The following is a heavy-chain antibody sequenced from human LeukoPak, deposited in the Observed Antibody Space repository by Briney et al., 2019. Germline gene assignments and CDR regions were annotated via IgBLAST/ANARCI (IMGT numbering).Heavy chain of an antibody. D-gene: IGHD3-22*01. V-gene: IGHV3-53*01. CDR2: IYSGGST. CDR1: GFTVSSNY. CDR3: ARDRGAYYDSSGYYDY. Sequence: PGGSLRLSCAASGFTVSSNYMSWVRQAPGKGLEWVSVIYSGGSTYYADSVKGRFTISRDNSKNTLYLQMNSLRAEDTAVYYCARDRGAYYDSSGYYDYWGQGTLVTVSS. J-gene: IGHJ4*02.